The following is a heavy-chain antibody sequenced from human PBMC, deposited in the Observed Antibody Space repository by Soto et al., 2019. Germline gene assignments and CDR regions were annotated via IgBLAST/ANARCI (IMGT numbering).Heavy chain of an antibody. J-gene: IGHJ3*02. D-gene: IGHD3-16*02. CDR1: GDRVSSNSAA. CDR2: TYYRSKWYN. CDR3: ARENLTDYDYIWGSYRQNDAFDI. Sequence: SPTLSLTCAISGDRVSSNSAAWTWIRQSPSRGLEWLGRTYYRSKWYNDYAVSVKSRITINPDTSKNQFSLQLNSVTPEDTAVYYCARENLTDYDYIWGSYRQNDAFDIWGQGTMVTVSS. V-gene: IGHV6-1*01.